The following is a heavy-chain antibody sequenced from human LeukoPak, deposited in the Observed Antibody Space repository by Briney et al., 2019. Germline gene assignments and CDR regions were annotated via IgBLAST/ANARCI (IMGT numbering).Heavy chain of an antibody. Sequence: SETLSLTCTASGGSIRSSTYYWGWIRHPPGKGLEWLVCIYYSGSIFYKPSLKRRVTISVDTSKNHVSLKLSFVTAADTAVYYCARQYQQLFLYWYFDLWGRGTLVTVSS. CDR3: ARQYQQLFLYWYFDL. CDR2: IYYSGSI. CDR1: GGSIRSSTYY. V-gene: IGHV4-39*01. J-gene: IGHJ2*01. D-gene: IGHD2-2*01.